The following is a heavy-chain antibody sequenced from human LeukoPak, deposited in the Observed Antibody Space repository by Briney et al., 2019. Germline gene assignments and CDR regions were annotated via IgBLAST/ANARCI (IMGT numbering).Heavy chain of an antibody. D-gene: IGHD3-3*01. J-gene: IGHJ4*02. CDR1: GVSISSGSYY. CDR3: ARGITIFGVVTAFFDY. Sequence: PSETLSLTCTVSGVSISSGSYYWSWIRQPAGKVLEWIGRIYTSGSTNYNPSLKSRVNISVDTSKNQFSLKLSSVTAADTAVYYCARGITIFGVVTAFFDYWGQGTLVTVSS. CDR2: IYTSGST. V-gene: IGHV4-61*02.